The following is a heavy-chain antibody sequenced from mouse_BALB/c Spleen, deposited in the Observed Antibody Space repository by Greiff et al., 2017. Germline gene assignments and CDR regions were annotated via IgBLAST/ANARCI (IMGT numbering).Heavy chain of an antibody. CDR1: GYTFTDYE. CDR2: IDPETGGT. V-gene: IGHV1-15*01. J-gene: IGHJ3*01. CDR3: TGGYGWFAY. Sequence: VQLQQSGAELVRPRASVTLSCKASGYTFTDYEMHWVKQTPVHGLEWIGAIDPETGGTAYNQKFKGKATLTADKSSSTAYMELRSLTSEDSAVYYCTGGYGWFAYWGQGTLVTVSA. D-gene: IGHD1-1*02.